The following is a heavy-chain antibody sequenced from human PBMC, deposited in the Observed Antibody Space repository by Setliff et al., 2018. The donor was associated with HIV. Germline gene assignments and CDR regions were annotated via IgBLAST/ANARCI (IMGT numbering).Heavy chain of an antibody. CDR2: IYVGDSDV. CDR3: AISEEESPWYYFDY. D-gene: IGHD2-8*01. J-gene: IGHJ4*02. Sequence: PGESLKISCAGSGFNMAAYWIAWVRQMPGEGLEWMGIIYVGDSDVRYGPSFQGQVTISADKSISTAYLQWSSLKASDTAMYYCAISEEESPWYYFDYWGQGTLVTVSS. V-gene: IGHV5-51*01. CDR1: GFNMAAYW.